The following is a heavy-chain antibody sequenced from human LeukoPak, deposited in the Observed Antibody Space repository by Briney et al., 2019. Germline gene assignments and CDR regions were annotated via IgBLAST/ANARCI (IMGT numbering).Heavy chain of an antibody. CDR3: ARHRGSSSNFDY. V-gene: IGHV4-59*08. Sequence: SETLSLTCTVSGGSISSYYWSWIRQPPGKGLEWIGYIYYSGSTDYTPSLKSRVTISVDTSKNQFSLKLSSVTATDTAVYYCARHRGSSSNFDYWGQGTLVTVSS. J-gene: IGHJ4*02. D-gene: IGHD6-6*01. CDR2: IYYSGST. CDR1: GGSISSYY.